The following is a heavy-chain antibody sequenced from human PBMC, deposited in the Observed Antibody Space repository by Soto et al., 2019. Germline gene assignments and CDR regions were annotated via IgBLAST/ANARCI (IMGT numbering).Heavy chain of an antibody. J-gene: IGHJ3*02. CDR3: ARAGRDYDYVWGSYHRDAFDI. D-gene: IGHD3-16*02. V-gene: IGHV4-59*01. Sequence: SETLSLTCTVSGGSISSYYWSWIRQPPGKGLECIGYIYYSGSTNYNPSLKSRVTISVDTSKNQFSLKLSSVTAADTAVYYCARAGRDYDYVWGSYHRDAFDIWGQGTMVTVSS. CDR1: GGSISSYY. CDR2: IYYSGST.